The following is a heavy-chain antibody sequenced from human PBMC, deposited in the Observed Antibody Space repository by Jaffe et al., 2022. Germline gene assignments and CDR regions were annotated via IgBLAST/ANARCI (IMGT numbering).Heavy chain of an antibody. V-gene: IGHV3-23*01. J-gene: IGHJ4*02. CDR2: ISGSGGST. CDR3: AKSPQARRLRRGSQNPRIEYFDY. CDR1: GFTFSSYA. Sequence: EVQLLESGGGLVQPGGSLRLSCAASGFTFSSYAMSWVRQAPGKGLEWVSAISGSGGSTYYADSVKGRFTISRDNSKNTLYLQMNSLRAEDTAVYYCAKSPQARRLRRGSQNPRIEYFDYWGQGTLVTVSS. D-gene: IGHD4-17*01.